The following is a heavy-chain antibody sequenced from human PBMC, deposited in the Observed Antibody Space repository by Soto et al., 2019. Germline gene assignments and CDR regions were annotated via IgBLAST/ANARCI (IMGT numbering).Heavy chain of an antibody. V-gene: IGHV1-24*01. J-gene: IGHJ6*02. Sequence: ASVKVSCKVSGYTLTELSMHWVRQAPGKGLEWMGGFDPEDGETIYAQKFQGRVTMTEDTSTDTAYMELSSLRSEDTAVYYCATRGGYSSGWYVRAHYYGMDVWGQGTTVTVSS. CDR1: GYTLTELS. CDR3: ATRGGYSSGWYVRAHYYGMDV. D-gene: IGHD6-19*01. CDR2: FDPEDGET.